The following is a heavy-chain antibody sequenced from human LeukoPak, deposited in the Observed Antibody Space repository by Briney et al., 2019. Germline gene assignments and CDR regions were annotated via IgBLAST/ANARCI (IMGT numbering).Heavy chain of an antibody. D-gene: IGHD6-13*01. CDR1: GFTFSNYN. CDR3: ARGRGAAAGTGYCFDY. J-gene: IGHJ4*02. CDR2: IRSSSSYI. V-gene: IGHV3-21*01. Sequence: PGGSLRLSCAASGFTFSNYNTNWVRQAPGKGLEWVSSIRSSSSYIYYADSVKGRFTISRDNANNSLYLQLNSLRAEDTAVYYCARGRGAAAGTGYCFDYWGQGTLVTVSS.